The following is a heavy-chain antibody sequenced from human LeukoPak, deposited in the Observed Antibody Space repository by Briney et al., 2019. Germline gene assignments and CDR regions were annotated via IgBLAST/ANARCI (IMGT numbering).Heavy chain of an antibody. D-gene: IGHD2-15*01. CDR2: ISSSSSYI. Sequence: PGGSLRLSCAASGFTFSSYSMNWVRQAPGKGLEWVSSISSSSSYIYYADSVKGGFTISRDNAKNSLYLQMNSLKAEDTAVYYCARGCSGGSCYSGVDYWGQGTLVTVSS. CDR1: GFTFSSYS. V-gene: IGHV3-21*01. CDR3: ARGCSGGSCYSGVDY. J-gene: IGHJ4*02.